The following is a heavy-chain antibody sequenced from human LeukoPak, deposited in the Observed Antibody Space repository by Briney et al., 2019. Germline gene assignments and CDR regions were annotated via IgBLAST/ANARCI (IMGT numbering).Heavy chain of an antibody. J-gene: IGHJ4*02. CDR3: ARAYRYCSSTSCYSFDY. D-gene: IGHD2-2*01. Sequence: GASVKVSCKASGYTFTSYAMHWVGPAPGQGLAWMGWSNAGNGNTKYPQKFQGRVTITRDTSASTAYMELSSLRSEDTAVYYCARAYRYCSSTSCYSFDYWGQGTLVTVSS. CDR2: SNAGNGNT. V-gene: IGHV1-3*01. CDR1: GYTFTSYA.